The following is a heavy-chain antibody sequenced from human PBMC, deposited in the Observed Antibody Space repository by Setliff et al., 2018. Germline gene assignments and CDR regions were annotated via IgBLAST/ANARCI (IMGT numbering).Heavy chain of an antibody. Sequence: GASVKVSCKASGYIFTSYYMYWVRQAPGQGFEWMGTINTGGGSANIVDQFQGRVTMTRDTSTSTVYMEFSSLKSDDTAVYYCARGGVAAAGRKGVFEYWGQGTLVTVSS. D-gene: IGHD6-13*01. J-gene: IGHJ4*02. V-gene: IGHV1-46*01. CDR2: INTGGGSA. CDR1: GYIFTSYY. CDR3: ARGGVAAAGRKGVFEY.